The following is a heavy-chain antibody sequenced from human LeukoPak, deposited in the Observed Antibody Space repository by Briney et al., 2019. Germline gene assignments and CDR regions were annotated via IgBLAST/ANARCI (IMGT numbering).Heavy chain of an antibody. CDR2: IDSSGTT. J-gene: IGHJ4*01. Sequence: SETLSLTCSVSGGSINTYFWSWIRQPAGKGLEWIGRIDSSGTTSLNPSLKSRVTISQDKSKKQFSLKLSSVTAADTAVYYCATGGYSAWCDYWGHGTQVIVSS. CDR3: ATGGYSAWCDY. D-gene: IGHD6-19*01. CDR1: GGSINTYF. V-gene: IGHV4-4*07.